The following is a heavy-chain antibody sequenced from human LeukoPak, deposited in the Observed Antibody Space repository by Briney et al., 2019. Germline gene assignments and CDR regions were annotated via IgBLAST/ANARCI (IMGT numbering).Heavy chain of an antibody. CDR1: GYGFIIYW. CDR2: ICPGDSDT. V-gene: IGHV5-51*01. D-gene: IGHD4-23*01. J-gene: IGHJ4*02. CDR3: ARHTTVGGSLRFDY. Sequence: GGSLQISCKGSGYGFIIYWIGWVRQMHGKGLEYMGFICPGDSDTRYSPSFQGQVTISADKSITTAYLQWSSLKASDTAMYYCARHTTVGGSLRFDYWGQGTLVSVSS.